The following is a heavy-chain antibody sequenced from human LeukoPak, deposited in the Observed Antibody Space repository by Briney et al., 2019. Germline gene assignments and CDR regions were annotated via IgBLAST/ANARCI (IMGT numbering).Heavy chain of an antibody. V-gene: IGHV1-18*01. Sequence: ASVKVSCNASGYTFTSYGISWVRQAPGQGLEWMGWISAYNGNTNYAQKLQGRVTMTTDTSTSTAYMELRSLRSEDTAVYYCARGNSGYDPYDYWGQGTLVTVSS. CDR1: GYTFTSYG. J-gene: IGHJ4*02. CDR3: ARGNSGYDPYDY. D-gene: IGHD5-12*01. CDR2: ISAYNGNT.